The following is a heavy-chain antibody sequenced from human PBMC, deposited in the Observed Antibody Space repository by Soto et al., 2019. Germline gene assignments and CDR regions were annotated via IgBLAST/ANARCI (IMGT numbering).Heavy chain of an antibody. V-gene: IGHV5-51*01. Sequence: GESLKISCKGSGYNFSNHWIGWVRQMPCKGLEWMGVIFPGDSDTRYSPSFQGQVTISADKSISTAYLHWSSLRASDTAMYYCARGYCTSISCYSTFNYWAQGTLVTVSS. J-gene: IGHJ4*01. CDR2: IFPGDSDT. CDR1: GYNFSNHW. CDR3: ARGYCTSISCYSTFNY. D-gene: IGHD2-2*01.